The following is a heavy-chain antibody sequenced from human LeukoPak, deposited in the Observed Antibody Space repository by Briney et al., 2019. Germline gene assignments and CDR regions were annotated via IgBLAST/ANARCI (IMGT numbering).Heavy chain of an antibody. CDR3: AREGADYGGYYYYHYMDV. V-gene: IGHV4-39*07. CDR1: GGSISTSNYY. J-gene: IGHJ6*03. CDR2: IFYSGST. D-gene: IGHD4-23*01. Sequence: PSETLSLTCTVSGGSISTSNYYWGWIRQPPGKGLEWIGNIFYSGSTYYSPSLRSRVTISLDTSRNQFSLKLNSVTAADTAMYYCAREGADYGGYYYYHYMDVWGKGTTVT.